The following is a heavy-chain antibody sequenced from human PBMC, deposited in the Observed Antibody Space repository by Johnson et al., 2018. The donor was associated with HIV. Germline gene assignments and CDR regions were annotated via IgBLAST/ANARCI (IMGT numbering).Heavy chain of an antibody. CDR3: ARDYREANAFDI. J-gene: IGHJ3*02. D-gene: IGHD1-26*01. Sequence: QVQLVESGGGVVQPGRSLRLSCAASGFTFSSYGMHWVRQAPGKGLEWVSAISGSGGNTYYADSVKGRFTISRDNSKNTLYLQMNSLRAEDTAVYYCARDYREANAFDIWGQGTMVTVSS. V-gene: IGHV3-NL1*01. CDR2: ISGSGGNT. CDR1: GFTFSSYG.